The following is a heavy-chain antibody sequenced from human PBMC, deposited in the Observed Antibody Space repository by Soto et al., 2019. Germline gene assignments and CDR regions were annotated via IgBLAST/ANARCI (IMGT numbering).Heavy chain of an antibody. CDR2: IYHSGST. V-gene: IGHV4-30-2*01. CDR1: GGSSSSGGYS. J-gene: IGHJ4*02. CDR3: ARAGGLGAVAVDY. Sequence: QLQLQESGSGLVKPSQPLSLTCAVSGGSSSSGGYSWSWIRQPPGKGLELIGDIYHSGSTYYNPSIKSRVTISVDRAKNQFSLKLSSVTAADTAVYYCARAGGLGAVAVDYWGQGTLVTVSS. D-gene: IGHD6-19*01.